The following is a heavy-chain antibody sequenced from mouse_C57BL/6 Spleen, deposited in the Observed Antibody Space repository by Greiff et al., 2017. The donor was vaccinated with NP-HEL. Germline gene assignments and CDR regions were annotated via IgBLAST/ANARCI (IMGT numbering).Heavy chain of an antibody. CDR3: ARYDGYYSLDY. V-gene: IGHV1-69*01. J-gene: IGHJ2*01. D-gene: IGHD2-3*01. CDR2: IDPSDSYT. CDR1: GYTFTSYW. Sequence: QVQLQQPGAELVMPGASVKLSCKASGYTFTSYWMHWVKQRPGQGLAWIGEIDPSDSYTNYIQKFKGKSTLTVDKSSSTAYMQLSSLTSEDSAVYYCARYDGYYSLDYWGQGTTLTVSS.